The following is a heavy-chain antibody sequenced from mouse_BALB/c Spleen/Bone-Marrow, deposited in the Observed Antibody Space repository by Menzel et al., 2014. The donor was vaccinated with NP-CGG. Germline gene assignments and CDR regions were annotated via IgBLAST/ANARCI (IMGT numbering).Heavy chain of an antibody. J-gene: IGHJ2*01. D-gene: IGHD2-4*01. V-gene: IGHV14-3*02. CDR2: IDPANGNT. Sequence: EVHLVESGAELVKPGASVKLSCTASGFNIKDTYMHWVKQRPEQGLEWIGRIDPANGNTKYGPKFQGKATITADTSSNTAYLQLSSLTSEDTAVYYCARLITTDYWGQGTTLTVSS. CDR3: ARLITTDY. CDR1: GFNIKDTY.